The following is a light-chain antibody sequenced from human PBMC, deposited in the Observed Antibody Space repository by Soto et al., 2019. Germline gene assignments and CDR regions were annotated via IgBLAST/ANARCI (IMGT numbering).Light chain of an antibody. Sequence: DLVMTQSPLSLPVTPGEPASISCRSSQSLLHSNGYNYLDWYLQKPGQSPQLLIYLGSNRASWVPDRFSGSGAGTDFTLKISRVEAEDVGVYYCMQALQTPRTFGQGTKVEIK. V-gene: IGKV2-28*01. CDR3: MQALQTPRT. CDR2: LGS. J-gene: IGKJ1*01. CDR1: QSLLHSNGYNY.